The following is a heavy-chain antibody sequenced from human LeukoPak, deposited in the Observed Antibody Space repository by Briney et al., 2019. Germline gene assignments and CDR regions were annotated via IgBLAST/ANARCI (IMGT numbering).Heavy chain of an antibody. CDR2: SSSISSSGGST. CDR3: AKGTGSSGLYWFDY. D-gene: IGHD6-19*01. Sequence: GGSLRLSCAASGFTFSSYAMSWVRQAPGKGLEWVSGSSSISSSGGSTYYADSVKGRFTISRDTSKNTLYLQMNSLRAEDTAVYFCAKGTGSSGLYWFDYWGQGTLVTVSS. V-gene: IGHV3-23*01. CDR1: GFTFSSYA. J-gene: IGHJ4*02.